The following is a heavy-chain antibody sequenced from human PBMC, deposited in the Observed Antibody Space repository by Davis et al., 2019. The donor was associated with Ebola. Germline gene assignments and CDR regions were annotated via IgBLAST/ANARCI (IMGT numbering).Heavy chain of an antibody. Sequence: ASVMVSCKASGYRFTTYGMHWVRQAPGQGLEWMGWINTNTGNPRYAKGFTGRFVFSLDTSVNMAYLLINSLKTEDAAIYYCATLPEIWGQGTMVTVSS. CDR1: GYRFTTYG. CDR3: ATLPEI. J-gene: IGHJ3*02. CDR2: INTNTGNP. V-gene: IGHV7-4-1*04.